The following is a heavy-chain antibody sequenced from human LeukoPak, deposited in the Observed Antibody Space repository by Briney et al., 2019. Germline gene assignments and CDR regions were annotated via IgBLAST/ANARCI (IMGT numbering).Heavy chain of an antibody. D-gene: IGHD1-1*01. CDR3: ARLSNSKRGSFDY. V-gene: IGHV4-39*01. CDR2: IYYSGST. Sequence: SETLSLTCTVSGGSISSSSYYWGWIRQPPGKGLEWIGSIYYSGSTYYNPSLKSRVTISVDTSKNQFSLKLSSVTAADTAVYYCARLSNSKRGSFDYWGQGTLVTVSS. J-gene: IGHJ4*02. CDR1: GGSISSSSYY.